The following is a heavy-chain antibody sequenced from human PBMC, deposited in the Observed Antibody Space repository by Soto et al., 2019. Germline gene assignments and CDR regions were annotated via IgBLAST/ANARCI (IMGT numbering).Heavy chain of an antibody. D-gene: IGHD6-13*01. Sequence: QVQLVQSGAEVKRPGSSVKVSCKASGGTFSNYAISWVRRAPGQGLEWMGGIIPIFGTANDAQKFQARVTITADESTSTAYMELNSLRSEDTAMYYCARSPSAAAGSTLGWFDPWGQGTLVTVSS. CDR1: GGTFSNYA. CDR3: ARSPSAAAGSTLGWFDP. J-gene: IGHJ5*02. V-gene: IGHV1-69*01. CDR2: IIPIFGTA.